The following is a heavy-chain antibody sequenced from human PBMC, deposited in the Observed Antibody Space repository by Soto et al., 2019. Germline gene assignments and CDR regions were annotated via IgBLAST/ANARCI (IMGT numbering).Heavy chain of an antibody. V-gene: IGHV4-59*01. J-gene: IGHJ6*02. CDR1: GASMRSYS. CDR2: IFYSGSS. Sequence: KTSETLSLTCNVSGASMRSYSWTWMRLSPGKGLEWLGDIFYSGSSNLNPSLRSRLSISIDTSKNKFSLMLKSVTAADTAVYYCARDLRCCGLDVWGQGTTVTVSS. D-gene: IGHD3-9*01. CDR3: ARDLRCCGLDV.